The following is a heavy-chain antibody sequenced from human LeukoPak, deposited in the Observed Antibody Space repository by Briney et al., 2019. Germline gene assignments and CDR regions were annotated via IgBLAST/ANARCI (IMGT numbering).Heavy chain of an antibody. Sequence: GGSLRLSCAASGFTVSSNYMSWVRQAPGKGLEWVSVIYSGGSTYYADSVKGRFTISRDDSKNTLYLQMNSLRAEDTGVYYCASEGYSGSYYGAFDIWGQGTMVTVSS. V-gene: IGHV3-53*01. CDR1: GFTVSSNY. CDR3: ASEGYSGSYYGAFDI. D-gene: IGHD1-26*01. CDR2: IYSGGST. J-gene: IGHJ3*02.